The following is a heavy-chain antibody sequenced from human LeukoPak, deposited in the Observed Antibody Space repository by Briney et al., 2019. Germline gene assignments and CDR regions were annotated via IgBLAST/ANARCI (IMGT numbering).Heavy chain of an antibody. CDR2: VYYSGST. CDR1: GGSISSSSYY. CDR3: ARRLDCSGGSCYNYWFDP. Sequence: PSETPSLTCTVSGGSISSSSYYWGWIRQPPGKGLEWIGSVYYSGSTYYNPSLKSRATISVDTSKNQFSLKLSSVTAADTAVYYCARRLDCSGGSCYNYWFDPWGQGTLVTVSS. D-gene: IGHD2-15*01. V-gene: IGHV4-39*01. J-gene: IGHJ5*02.